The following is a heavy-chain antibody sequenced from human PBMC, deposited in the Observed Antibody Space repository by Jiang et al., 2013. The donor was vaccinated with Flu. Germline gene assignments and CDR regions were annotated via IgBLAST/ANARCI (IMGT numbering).Heavy chain of an antibody. CDR3: ATLDHYGEFDY. Sequence: LVQPGGSLRLSCAASGFTFSSYEMNWVRQAPGKGLEWVSYISSSGSTIYYADSVKGRFTISRDNAKNSLYLQMNSLRAEDTAVYYCATLDHYGEFDYWGQGTLVTVSS. D-gene: IGHD4-17*01. CDR2: ISSSGSTI. J-gene: IGHJ4*02. V-gene: IGHV3-48*03. CDR1: GFTFSSYE.